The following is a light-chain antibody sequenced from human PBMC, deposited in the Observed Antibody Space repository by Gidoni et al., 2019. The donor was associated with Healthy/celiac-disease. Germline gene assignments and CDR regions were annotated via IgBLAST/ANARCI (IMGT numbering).Light chain of an antibody. Sequence: IQMTQSPSTLSASVGDRVTITCRASQSISSWLAWYQQKPGKAPKLLIYKASSLESGVPSRFSGSGSGTEFTLTISSLQPDDFANYYCQQYNSYSGTFGQGTKLEIK. CDR1: QSISSW. CDR3: QQYNSYSGT. V-gene: IGKV1-5*03. J-gene: IGKJ2*02. CDR2: KAS.